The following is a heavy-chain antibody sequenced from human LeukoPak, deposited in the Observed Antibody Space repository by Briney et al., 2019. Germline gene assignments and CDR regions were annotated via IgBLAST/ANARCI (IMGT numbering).Heavy chain of an antibody. J-gene: IGHJ5*02. CDR3: ARDYYDSSGYYYTWFDP. Sequence: ASVEVSCKASGYTFTSYGISWVRQAPGQGLEWMGWISAYNGNTNYAQKLQGRVTMTTDTSTSTAYMELRSLRSDDTAVYYCARDYYDSSGYYYTWFDPWGQGTLVTVSS. D-gene: IGHD3-22*01. CDR2: ISAYNGNT. CDR1: GYTFTSYG. V-gene: IGHV1-18*01.